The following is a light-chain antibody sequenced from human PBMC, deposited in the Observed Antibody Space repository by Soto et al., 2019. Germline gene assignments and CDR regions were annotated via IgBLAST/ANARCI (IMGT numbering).Light chain of an antibody. J-gene: IGKJ1*01. CDR1: QSIISY. CDR2: AAS. V-gene: IGKV1-39*01. CDR3: QQSYSTPQT. Sequence: DIEMAQSPSSLSASVGDRVTMTCRASQSIISYLNWYQQKPGKAPKLLIYAASSLQSGVPSRFSGSGSGTDFTLTISSLQPEDFETYYCQQSYSTPQTFGQGTKVDIK.